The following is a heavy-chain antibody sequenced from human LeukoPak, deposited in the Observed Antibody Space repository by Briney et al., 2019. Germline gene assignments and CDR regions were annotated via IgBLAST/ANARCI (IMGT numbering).Heavy chain of an antibody. CDR1: GYTFTSYY. CDR2: INPSGGST. Sequence: ASVKVSCKASGYTFTSYYMHWVRQAPGQGLEWMGIINPSGGSTSYAQKFQGRVTMTRDTSTSTVYMELSSLRSGDTAVYYCARINIAVAGASAFDIWGQGTMVTVSS. V-gene: IGHV1-46*01. CDR3: ARINIAVAGASAFDI. D-gene: IGHD6-19*01. J-gene: IGHJ3*02.